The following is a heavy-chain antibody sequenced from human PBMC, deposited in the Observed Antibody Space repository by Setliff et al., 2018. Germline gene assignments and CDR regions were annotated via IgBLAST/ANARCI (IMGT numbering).Heavy chain of an antibody. Sequence: SETLSLTCAVYGGSFSGYYWSWIRQPPGKGLEWIGEINHSGSTNYNPSLKSRVTISVDTSKNQFSLKLSSVTAADTAVYYCARAHYGMDVWGQGTTVTVSS. CDR2: INHSGST. V-gene: IGHV4-34*01. CDR3: ARAHYGMDV. J-gene: IGHJ6*02. CDR1: GGSFSGYY.